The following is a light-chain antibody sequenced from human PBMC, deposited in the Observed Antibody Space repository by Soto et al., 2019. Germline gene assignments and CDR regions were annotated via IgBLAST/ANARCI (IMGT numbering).Light chain of an antibody. Sequence: DIQMTQSPSSLSASVGDRVTITCRASQSISSYLNWYRQKPGKAPKLLIYAASSLQSGVPSRFSGSGSGTDFTLTISSLQPEDFATYYCQQSYSTLSITFGQGTRLE. CDR1: QSISSY. CDR2: AAS. V-gene: IGKV1-39*01. CDR3: QQSYSTLSIT. J-gene: IGKJ5*01.